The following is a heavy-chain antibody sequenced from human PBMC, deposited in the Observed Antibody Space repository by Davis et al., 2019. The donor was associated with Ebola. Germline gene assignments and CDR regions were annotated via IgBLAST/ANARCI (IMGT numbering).Heavy chain of an antibody. J-gene: IGHJ4*02. CDR1: GFTFSFLA. D-gene: IGHD2-2*02. CDR2: ILRERGWT. CDR3: VRDMGVVTAAINY. V-gene: IGHV3-9*01. Sequence: SLKISCAASGFTFSFLAMHWVRQRPGKGLEWVSGILRERGWTGYLDSVRGRFTISRDYAENSLHLQMNSLRPEDTALYYYVRDMGVVTAAINYWGQGALVTVSS.